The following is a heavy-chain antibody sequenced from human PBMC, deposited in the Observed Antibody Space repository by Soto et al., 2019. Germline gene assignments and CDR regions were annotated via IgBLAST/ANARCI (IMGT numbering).Heavy chain of an antibody. CDR2: IIPIFGTA. V-gene: IGHV1-69*01. CDR1: GGTFSSYA. CDR3: ATSSQLTVRAPWDY. D-gene: IGHD2-2*01. Sequence: QVQLVQSGAEVKKPGSSVKVSCTASGGTFSSYAISWVRQAPGQGLEWMGGIIPIFGTANYAQKFQGRVTITADESTSTAYMELSSLRSEDTAVYYCATSSQLTVRAPWDYWGQGTLVTVSS. J-gene: IGHJ4*02.